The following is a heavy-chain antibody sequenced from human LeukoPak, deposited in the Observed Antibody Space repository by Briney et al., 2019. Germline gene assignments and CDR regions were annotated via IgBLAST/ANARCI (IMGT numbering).Heavy chain of an antibody. J-gene: IGHJ3*02. CDR2: ISYDGSNK. CDR1: GFTFSSYA. CDR3: ARDPHLDPGWTFDI. Sequence: GGSLRLSCAASGFTFSSYAMHWVRQAPGKGLEWVAVISYDGSNKYYADSVKGRFTISRDNSKNTLYLQMNSLRAEDTAVYYCARDPHLDPGWTFDIWGQGTMVTVSS. D-gene: IGHD6-19*01. V-gene: IGHV3-30-3*01.